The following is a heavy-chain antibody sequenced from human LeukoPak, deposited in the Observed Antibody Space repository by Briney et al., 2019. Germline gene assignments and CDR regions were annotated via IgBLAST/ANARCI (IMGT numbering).Heavy chain of an antibody. J-gene: IGHJ4*02. CDR3: ARDLPSYSADGGY. CDR2: IYSGGST. V-gene: IGHV3-66*01. Sequence: GGSLRLSCAASGFTVSSNYMSWVRQAPGKGLEWVSVIYSGGSTYYADSVKGRFTISRDNSKNTLYLQMNSLRAEDTAVYYCARDLPSYSADGGYWGQGTLVTVSS. D-gene: IGHD4-11*01. CDR1: GFTVSSNY.